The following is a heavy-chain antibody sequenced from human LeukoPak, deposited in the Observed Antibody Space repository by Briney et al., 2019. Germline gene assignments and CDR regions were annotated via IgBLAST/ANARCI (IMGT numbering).Heavy chain of an antibody. V-gene: IGHV3-23*01. Sequence: GGSLRLSCAASGFTLSSYAMSWVRQAPGKGLEWVSAVSDSGAYTYYADSVRGRLTISRGNSKNTLFLQMNSLRAEDTAVYYCARAESVAGTTGDYWGQGTLVTVSS. CDR3: ARAESVAGTTGDY. J-gene: IGHJ4*02. CDR1: GFTLSSYA. CDR2: VSDSGAYT. D-gene: IGHD6-19*01.